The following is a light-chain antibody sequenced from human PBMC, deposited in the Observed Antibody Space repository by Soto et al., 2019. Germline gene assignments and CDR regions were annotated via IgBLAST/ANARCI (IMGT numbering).Light chain of an antibody. V-gene: IGKV1-33*01. J-gene: IGKJ2*01. CDR2: DAS. Sequence: DIQMTQSPSSLSSAVGDRITITCQASQDISNSLNLYHQKPGKAPHLLIYDASNFAAEVPPGFSGSRSWTSFTVNISSLHPEDIGTYYCQHCFTVPYAFGQGHKLEI. CDR1: QDISNS. CDR3: QHCFTVPYA.